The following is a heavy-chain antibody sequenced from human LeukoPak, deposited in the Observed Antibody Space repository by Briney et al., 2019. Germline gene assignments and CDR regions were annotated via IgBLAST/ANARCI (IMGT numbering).Heavy chain of an antibody. CDR2: ISGSGGST. V-gene: IGHV3-23*01. Sequence: GGSLRLSCAASGFTFSSYAMSWVRQAPGKGLEWVSAISGSGGSTYYADSVKGRFTISRDNSKNTLYLQMNSLRAEDTAVYYCAKDGSGTDYYDSSGYFDYWGQGTLVTVSS. CDR1: GFTFSSYA. D-gene: IGHD3-22*01. CDR3: AKDGSGTDYYDSSGYFDY. J-gene: IGHJ4*02.